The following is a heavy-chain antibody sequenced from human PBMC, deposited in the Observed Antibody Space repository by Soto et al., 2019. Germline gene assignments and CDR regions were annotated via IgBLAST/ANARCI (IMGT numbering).Heavy chain of an antibody. Sequence: SETLSLTCTVSGGSISSYYWSWIRQPPGKGLEWIGYIYYSGSTNYNPSLKSRVTISVDTSKNQFSLKLSSVTAADAVVYCGGRVKGDIVATVIFDYWGQGTLVTVSS. J-gene: IGHJ4*02. D-gene: IGHD5-12*01. CDR1: GGSISSYY. CDR2: IYYSGST. CDR3: GRVKGDIVATVIFDY. V-gene: IGHV4-59*01.